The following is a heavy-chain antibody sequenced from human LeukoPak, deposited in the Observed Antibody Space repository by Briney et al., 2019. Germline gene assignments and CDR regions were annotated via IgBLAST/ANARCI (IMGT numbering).Heavy chain of an antibody. D-gene: IGHD1-1*01. Sequence: GGXLRLSCAASGFTFSSYSMNWVRQAPGKGLEWVSSISSSSSYIYYADSVKGRFTISRDNADNSLYLQMNSLRAEDTAVYYCARDQRRGFDYWGQGTLVTVSS. CDR3: ARDQRRGFDY. CDR1: GFTFSSYS. CDR2: ISSSSSYI. V-gene: IGHV3-21*01. J-gene: IGHJ4*02.